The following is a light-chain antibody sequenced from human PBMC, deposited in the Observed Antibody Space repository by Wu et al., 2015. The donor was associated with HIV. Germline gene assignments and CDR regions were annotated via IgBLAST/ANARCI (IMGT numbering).Light chain of an antibody. Sequence: EIVMTQSPDTLSVSPGEGATLSCRASQSVDYKLAWYQQKPGQAPRLPIYGASTRATGIPARFSGSGSGTEFTLSINNMQSGDLAVYYCQQYSDWPLTFGGGTEGGDQT. J-gene: IGKJ4*01. CDR2: GAS. V-gene: IGKV3-15*01. CDR1: QSVDYK. CDR3: QQYSDWPLT.